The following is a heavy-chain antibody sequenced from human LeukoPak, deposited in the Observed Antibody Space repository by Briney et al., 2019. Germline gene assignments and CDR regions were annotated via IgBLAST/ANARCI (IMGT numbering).Heavy chain of an antibody. CDR3: AKDTRRSSPGYFDY. Sequence: GGSLRLSCAASGFTFSSYAMHWVRQAPGKGLEWVAVISYDGSNKYYADSVKGRFTIFRDNSKNTLYLQMNGLRAEDTAVYDCAKDTRRSSPGYFDYWGQGTLVTVSS. D-gene: IGHD1-1*01. CDR2: ISYDGSNK. CDR1: GFTFSSYA. J-gene: IGHJ4*02. V-gene: IGHV3-30*04.